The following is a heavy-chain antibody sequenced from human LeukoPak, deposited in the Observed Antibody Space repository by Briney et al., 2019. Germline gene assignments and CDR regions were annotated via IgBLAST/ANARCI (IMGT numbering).Heavy chain of an antibody. D-gene: IGHD3-22*01. V-gene: IGHV3-48*03. Sequence: GGSLRLSCAASGFTFSSYEMNWVRQAPGKGLEWVSYISSSGSTIYYADSVKGRFTISRDNAKNSLYLQMNSLRAEDTAVYYCARAADYDSSGYHNFDYWGQGTLVTVSS. CDR1: GFTFSSYE. CDR3: ARAADYDSSGYHNFDY. CDR2: ISSSGSTI. J-gene: IGHJ4*02.